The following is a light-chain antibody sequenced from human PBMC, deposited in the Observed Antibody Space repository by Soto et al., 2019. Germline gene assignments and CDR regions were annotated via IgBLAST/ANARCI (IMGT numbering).Light chain of an antibody. Sequence: QSVLTQRASVSGSPGQSITISCTRTKSGVGSFDFVSWYQQYPGKAPKVMIYEITKRPSGVSNRFSGSKSGNTASLTISGLQADDEADYYCCSDAGSSLYVFGTGTKVTVL. CDR2: EIT. CDR1: KSGVGSFDF. V-gene: IGLV2-23*02. J-gene: IGLJ1*01. CDR3: CSDAGSSLYV.